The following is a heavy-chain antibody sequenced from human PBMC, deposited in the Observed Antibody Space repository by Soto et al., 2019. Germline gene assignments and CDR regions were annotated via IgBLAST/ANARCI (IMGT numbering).Heavy chain of an antibody. CDR1: GFTFSSYS. V-gene: IGHV3-48*01. CDR3: ASLSTVVVPAAILGYYYYMDV. D-gene: IGHD2-2*01. J-gene: IGHJ6*03. CDR2: ISSSSSTI. Sequence: GGSLRLSCAASGFTFSSYSMNWVRQAPGKGLEWVSYISSSSSTIYYADSVKGRFTISRDNAKNSLYLQMNSLRADDTAVYYCASLSTVVVPAAILGYYYYMDVWGKGTTVTVSS.